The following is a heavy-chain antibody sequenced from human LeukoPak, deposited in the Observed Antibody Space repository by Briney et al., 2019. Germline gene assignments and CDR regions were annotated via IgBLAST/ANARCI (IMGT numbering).Heavy chain of an antibody. J-gene: IGHJ4*02. V-gene: IGHV1-18*01. CDR3: ARRYCSSTSCYEFGY. CDR1: GYTFTSYG. Sequence: GASVKVSCKASGYTFTSYGISWVRQAPGQGLEWMGWISAYNGNTNYAQKLQGRVTMTTDTSTSTAYMELRSLRSDDTAVYYCARRYCSSTSCYEFGYWGQGTLVTVSS. CDR2: ISAYNGNT. D-gene: IGHD2-2*01.